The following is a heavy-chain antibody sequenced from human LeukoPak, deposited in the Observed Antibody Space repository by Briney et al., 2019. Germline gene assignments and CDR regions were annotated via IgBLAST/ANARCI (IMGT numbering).Heavy chain of an antibody. V-gene: IGHV1-46*01. Sequence: ASVKVSCKASGYTFTSYYMHWVRQAPGQGLEWMGIINPSGGSTSYAQKFQGRVTMTRDMSTSTVYMELSSLRSEDTAVYYCAREQGGYYYMDVWGKGTTVTISS. D-gene: IGHD2-15*01. J-gene: IGHJ6*03. CDR2: INPSGGST. CDR1: GYTFTSYY. CDR3: AREQGGYYYMDV.